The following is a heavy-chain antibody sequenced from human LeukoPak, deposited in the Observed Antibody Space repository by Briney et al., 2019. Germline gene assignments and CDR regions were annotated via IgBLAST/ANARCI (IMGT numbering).Heavy chain of an antibody. Sequence: PSETLSLTCTVSGGCISSSSYYWGWIRQPPGKGLEWIGSIYYSGSTYYNPSLKSRVTISVDTSKNQFSLKLSSVTAADTAVYYCASYLYVETNWGSGDYWGQGTLVTVSS. D-gene: IGHD7-27*01. CDR1: GGCISSSSYY. CDR2: IYYSGST. V-gene: IGHV4-39*07. J-gene: IGHJ4*02. CDR3: ASYLYVETNWGSGDY.